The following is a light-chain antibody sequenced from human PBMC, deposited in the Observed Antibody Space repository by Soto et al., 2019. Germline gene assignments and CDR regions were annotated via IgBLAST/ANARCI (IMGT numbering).Light chain of an antibody. CDR3: QQDNNWPPLT. Sequence: EAVMTQSPVTLSVSPGERATLSCRASQSVTTNLAWYQQKPGQAPRLLIYSASTRAAGIPDRFSGSGSGTEFTITISSLQSEDFAIYYCQQDNNWPPLTFGGGTKGEIK. J-gene: IGKJ4*01. CDR1: QSVTTN. V-gene: IGKV3-15*01. CDR2: SAS.